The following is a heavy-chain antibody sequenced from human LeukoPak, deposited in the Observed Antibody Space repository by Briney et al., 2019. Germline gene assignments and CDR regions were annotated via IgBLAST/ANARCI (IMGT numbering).Heavy chain of an antibody. D-gene: IGHD3-9*01. CDR2: INPNSGGT. CDR3: ATPYDLPTGLSP. CDR1: GYTFTGCY. J-gene: IGHJ5*02. V-gene: IGHV1-2*02. Sequence: ASVKLSCKASGYTFTGCYMHWVRQAPGQGLEWKALINPNSGGTNYAQKFQGRVTMPRDTSISTAYMELSRLTSHDPAVYYSATPYDLPTGLSPWSQGTLVTVSS.